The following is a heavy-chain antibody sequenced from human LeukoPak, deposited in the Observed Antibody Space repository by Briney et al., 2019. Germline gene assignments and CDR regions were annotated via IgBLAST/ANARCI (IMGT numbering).Heavy chain of an antibody. CDR2: IYHSGST. J-gene: IGHJ4*02. CDR3: ARVEAAGTWGYYFDY. V-gene: IGHV4-38-2*02. CDR1: GYSISSGYY. Sequence: SETLSLTCTVSGYSISSGYYWGWIRQPPGKGLEWIGSIYHSGSTYYNPSLKSRVTISVDTSKNQFSLKLSSVTAADTAVYYCARVEAAGTWGYYFDYWGQGTLVTVSS. D-gene: IGHD6-13*01.